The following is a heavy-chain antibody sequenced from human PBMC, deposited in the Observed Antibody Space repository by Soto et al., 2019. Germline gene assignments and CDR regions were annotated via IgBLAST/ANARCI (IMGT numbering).Heavy chain of an antibody. CDR2: MNPNSGNT. CDR3: ARVYPDYYYYGMDV. Sequence: ASVKVSCKASGYTSTSYDINWVRQATGQGLEWMGWMNPNSGNTGYAQKFQGRVTMTRNTSISTAYMELSSLRSEDTAVYYCARVYPDYYYYGMDVWGQGTTVTVSS. J-gene: IGHJ6*02. V-gene: IGHV1-8*01. CDR1: GYTSTSYD.